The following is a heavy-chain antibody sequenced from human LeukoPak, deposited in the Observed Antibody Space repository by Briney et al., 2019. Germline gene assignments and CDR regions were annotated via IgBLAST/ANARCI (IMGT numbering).Heavy chain of an antibody. CDR1: GYTFTGFY. Sequence: ASVKVSCKASGYTFTGFYMHWVRQAPGQTLEWMGWINPNSGGTNYAQKFQGRVTMTRDTSVSAVYMELSSLRSDDTAVYYCASLGATTIYYYGMDVWGQGTTVTVSS. CDR3: ASLGATTIYYYGMDV. CDR2: INPNSGGT. D-gene: IGHD1-26*01. J-gene: IGHJ6*02. V-gene: IGHV1-2*02.